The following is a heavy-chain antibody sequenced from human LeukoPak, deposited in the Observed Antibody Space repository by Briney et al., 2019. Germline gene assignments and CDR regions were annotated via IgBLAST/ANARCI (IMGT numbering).Heavy chain of an antibody. J-gene: IGHJ4*02. D-gene: IGHD5-18*01. CDR1: GGSISSYF. V-gene: IGHV4-59*08. CDR3: ATTTRGYSYGFDY. CDR2: IYYGGST. Sequence: SSETLSLTCTVSGGSISSYFWSWIRQPPGKGLEWIGYIYYGGSTKYNPSLKSRVTISVDTSKKQFSLKLSSVTAADTAVYYCATTTRGYSYGFDYWGQGTLVTVSS.